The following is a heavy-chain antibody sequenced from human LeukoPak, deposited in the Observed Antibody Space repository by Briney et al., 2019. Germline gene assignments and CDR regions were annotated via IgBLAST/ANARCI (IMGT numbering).Heavy chain of an antibody. J-gene: IGHJ4*02. D-gene: IGHD1-26*01. CDR3: TRRGLGSYGFDY. Sequence: GGSLRLSCTASGFTFGDYAMSWVRQAPGKGLEWVAFIRTEAYGGTTEYAASVKGRFTISRDDSKSIAYLQMNSLKTEDTAVYYCTRRGLGSYGFDYWGQGTLVTVSS. CDR2: IRTEAYGGTT. V-gene: IGHV3-49*04. CDR1: GFTFGDYA.